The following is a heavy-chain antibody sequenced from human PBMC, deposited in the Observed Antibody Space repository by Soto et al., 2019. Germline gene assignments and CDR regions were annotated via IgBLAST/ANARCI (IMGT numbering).Heavy chain of an antibody. CDR3: ARGWVPGDY. Sequence: ASVKVSCKASGYTLTSYYMHWVRQAPGQGPEWMGTINPSAGSTSYAQKFQGRVTVTRDTSTSTVYMELSSLRFEDTAVYYCARGWVPGDYWGQGTPVTAPQ. J-gene: IGHJ4*02. V-gene: IGHV1-46*01. D-gene: IGHD1-1*01. CDR1: GYTLTSYY. CDR2: INPSAGST.